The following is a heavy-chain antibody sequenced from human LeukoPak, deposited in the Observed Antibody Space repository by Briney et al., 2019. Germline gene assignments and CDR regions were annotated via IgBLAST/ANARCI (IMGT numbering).Heavy chain of an antibody. D-gene: IGHD2-2*01. Sequence: ASVKVSCKASGYTFTGYYMHWVRQAPGQGLEWMGWINPNGGGTNYAQKFQGRVTVTRDTSISTAYMELSRLRSDDTAVYYCAREELIVVVPAATILTGWFDPWGQGTLVTVSS. CDR2: INPNGGGT. J-gene: IGHJ5*02. CDR3: AREELIVVVPAATILTGWFDP. V-gene: IGHV1-2*02. CDR1: GYTFTGYY.